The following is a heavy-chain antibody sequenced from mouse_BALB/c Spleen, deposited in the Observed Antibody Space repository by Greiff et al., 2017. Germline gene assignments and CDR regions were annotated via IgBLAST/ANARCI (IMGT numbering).Heavy chain of an antibody. CDR1: GFTFSSYG. D-gene: IGHD3-3*01. Sequence: EVQLQQSGGDLVKPGGSLKLSCAASGFTFSSYGMSWVRQTPDKRLEWVATISSGGSYTYYPDSVKGRFTISRDNAKNTLYLQMSSLKSEDTAMYYCARRDDYWGQGTTLTVSS. CDR3: ARRDDY. J-gene: IGHJ2*01. V-gene: IGHV5-6*01. CDR2: ISSGGSYT.